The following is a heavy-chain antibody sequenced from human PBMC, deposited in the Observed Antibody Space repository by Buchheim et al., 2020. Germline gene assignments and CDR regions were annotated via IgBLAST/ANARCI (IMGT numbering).Heavy chain of an antibody. CDR1: GGSISSGGYY. V-gene: IGHV4-31*03. Sequence: QVQLQESGPGLVKPSQTLSLTCTVSGGSISSGGYYWSWIRQHPGKGLEWIGYIYYSGSTYYNPSLKSRVTISVDTSKKQFSLKLSSVTTADTAVYYCARGAYCSSTSCHDWFDPWGQGTL. J-gene: IGHJ5*02. D-gene: IGHD2-2*01. CDR2: IYYSGST. CDR3: ARGAYCSSTSCHDWFDP.